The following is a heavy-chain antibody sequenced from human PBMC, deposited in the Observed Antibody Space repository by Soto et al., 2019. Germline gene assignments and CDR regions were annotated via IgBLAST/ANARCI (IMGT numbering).Heavy chain of an antibody. Sequence: QVQLVQSGAEVKKPGSSVKVSCKASGGTFSSHAISWVRQAPGQGLEWMGGIIPIFGTVKYAQKLQGRVTXXXXXXXXXXXXXXXXXXXXXXXXXXXXGWNYYVSTGYYGYWGPGTLVT. D-gene: IGHD3-22*01. J-gene: IGHJ4*01. CDR2: IIPIFGTV. CDR3: XGWNYYVSTGYYGY. V-gene: IGHV1-69*05. CDR1: GGTFSSHA.